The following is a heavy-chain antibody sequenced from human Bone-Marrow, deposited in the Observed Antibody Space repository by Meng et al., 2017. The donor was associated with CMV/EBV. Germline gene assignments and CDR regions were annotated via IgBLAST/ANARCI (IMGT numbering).Heavy chain of an antibody. CDR1: GYTFTGYY. D-gene: IGHD6-19*01. CDR3: ARGPSIAVAGETSKSSRYYYGMDV. J-gene: IGHJ6*02. CDR2: INPNSGGT. V-gene: IGHV1-2*02. Sequence: ASVKVSCKASGYTFTGYYMHWVRQAPGQGLEWMGWINPNSGGTNYAQKFQGRVTMTRNTSISTAYMELSRLRSDDTAVYYWARGPSIAVAGETSKSSRYYYGMDVWGQGTTVTVSS.